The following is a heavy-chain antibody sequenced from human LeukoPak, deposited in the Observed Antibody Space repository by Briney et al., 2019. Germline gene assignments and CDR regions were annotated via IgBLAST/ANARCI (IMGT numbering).Heavy chain of an antibody. V-gene: IGHV4-39*07. D-gene: IGHD2-15*01. CDR2: IHIGGST. CDR3: ARDTGGFDI. CDR1: GGSISSSAYH. J-gene: IGHJ3*02. Sequence: SETLSLTCTVSGGSISSSAYHWGWIRQPPGKGLEWIGSIHIGGSTYYNPSFKSRVTISVDTSKNQFSLKLSSVTAADTAVYYCARDTGGFDIWGQGAMVTVSS.